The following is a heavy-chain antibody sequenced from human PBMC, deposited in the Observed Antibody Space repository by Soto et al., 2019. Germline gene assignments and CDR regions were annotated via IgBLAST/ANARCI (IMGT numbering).Heavy chain of an antibody. CDR1: GFTFDDYA. Sequence: EVQLVESGGGLVQPGRSLRLSCAASGFTFDDYAMHWGRQAPGKGLEWVSGISWNSGSIGYADSVKGRFTISRDNAKNSLYLQMNSLRAEDTALYYCAKDRRGDYVGALDYWGQGTLVTVSS. CDR3: AKDRRGDYVGALDY. V-gene: IGHV3-9*01. J-gene: IGHJ4*02. CDR2: ISWNSGSI. D-gene: IGHD4-17*01.